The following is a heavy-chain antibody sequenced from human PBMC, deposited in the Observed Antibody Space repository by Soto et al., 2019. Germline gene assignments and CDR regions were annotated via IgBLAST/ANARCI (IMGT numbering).Heavy chain of an antibody. CDR3: ARAPKVSGSAQTRPDF. D-gene: IGHD6-6*01. CDR1: SGSLSGYY. CDR2: ISPSGTT. Sequence: SETLSLTCSLYSGSLSGYYWSWIRQPPGKGLEWIGEISPSGTTNYSPSLKSRVSIPVDTSKNQFSLNLTSLTAADTAVYYCARAPKVSGSAQTRPDFWGQGSLVTVS. V-gene: IGHV4-34*01. J-gene: IGHJ4*02.